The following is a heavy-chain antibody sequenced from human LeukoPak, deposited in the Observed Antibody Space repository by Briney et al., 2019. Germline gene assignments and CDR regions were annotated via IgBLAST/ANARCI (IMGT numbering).Heavy chain of an antibody. V-gene: IGHV1-8*03. Sequence: EASVKVSCKASGYSFTNYDINWVRQATRQGLERMGCMNPKSGDTSYSQKFQSRVFITRDTSINTAYMELRSLRSDDTAVYYCARDYATLPATLPRIAVAGLEYYFDYWGQGTLVTVSS. D-gene: IGHD6-19*01. J-gene: IGHJ4*02. CDR2: MNPKSGDT. CDR1: GYSFTNYD. CDR3: ARDYATLPATLPRIAVAGLEYYFDY.